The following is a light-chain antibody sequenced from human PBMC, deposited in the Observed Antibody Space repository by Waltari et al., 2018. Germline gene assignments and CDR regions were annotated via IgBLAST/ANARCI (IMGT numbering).Light chain of an antibody. V-gene: IGKV3-11*01. CDR3: QYRTNWPLT. CDR1: QSVTSY. J-gene: IGKJ4*01. CDR2: DTS. Sequence: EIVLTQSPGTLTLSPGEIATLSCRTSQSVTSYLALYQQKPGQPPRLLISDTSNRATGIPSRFTGSGSGTDFTLTISSLEPEDFAVYYCQYRTNWPLTFGGGTKVEMK.